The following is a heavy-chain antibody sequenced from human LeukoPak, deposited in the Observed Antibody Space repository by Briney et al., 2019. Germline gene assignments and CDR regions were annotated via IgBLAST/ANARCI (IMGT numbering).Heavy chain of an antibody. CDR2: IYTSGST. Sequence: SETLSLTCTVSGGSINSGNYYWSWIRQPAGKGLEWIGCIYTSGSTNSHPSLRTRVTISVDTPRNQFSLKLSSVTAADTAVYYCARGASYDSDDAFDIWGQGTMVTVSS. CDR1: GGSINSGNYY. D-gene: IGHD3-3*01. J-gene: IGHJ3*02. V-gene: IGHV4-61*02. CDR3: ARGASYDSDDAFDI.